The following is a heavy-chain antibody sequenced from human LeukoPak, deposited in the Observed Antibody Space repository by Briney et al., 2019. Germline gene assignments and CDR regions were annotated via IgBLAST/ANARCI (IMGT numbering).Heavy chain of an antibody. D-gene: IGHD5-18*01. J-gene: IGHJ4*02. CDR2: ISGSGGST. V-gene: IGHV3-23*01. CDR1: GFTFSTYA. Sequence: PGGSLRLSCAASGFTFSTYAMSWVRQAPGKGLEWVSAISGSGGSTYYADSVKGRFTISRDNSKNTLYLQMNSLRAEDTAVYYCARTDVDTAGGWFDYWGQGTLVTVSS. CDR3: ARTDVDTAGGWFDY.